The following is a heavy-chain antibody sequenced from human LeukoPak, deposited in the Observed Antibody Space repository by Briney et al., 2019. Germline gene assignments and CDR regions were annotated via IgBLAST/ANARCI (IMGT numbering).Heavy chain of an antibody. Sequence: PGGSLRLSCTASGFTFSSYTMNWVRQAPGKGLEWVSLISSSSSDIYYADSVKGRFTISRDNANNSLYLQMSSLRADDTAVYYCARVYYGDSLDYWGQGTLVTVSS. J-gene: IGHJ4*02. V-gene: IGHV3-21*01. D-gene: IGHD4-17*01. CDR2: ISSSSSDI. CDR1: GFTFSSYT. CDR3: ARVYYGDSLDY.